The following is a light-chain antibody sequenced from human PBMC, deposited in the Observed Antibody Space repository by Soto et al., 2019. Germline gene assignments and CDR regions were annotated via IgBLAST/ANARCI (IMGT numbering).Light chain of an antibody. CDR2: DVS. CDR3: GSYASSSTLYV. Sequence: QSALTQPASVSGSPGQSITISCTGTSSDVGGYNYVSWYQQHSGKAPKLMIYDVSNRPSGVSNRFSGSKSGNTASLTISGLQAEVEADYYCGSYASSSTLYVFGTGTKLTVL. J-gene: IGLJ1*01. V-gene: IGLV2-14*01. CDR1: SSDVGGYNY.